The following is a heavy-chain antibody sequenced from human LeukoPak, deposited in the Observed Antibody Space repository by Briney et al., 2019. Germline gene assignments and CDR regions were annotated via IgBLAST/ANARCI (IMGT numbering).Heavy chain of an antibody. CDR1: GCTFTSYY. V-gene: IGHV1-46*01. J-gene: IGHJ6*03. CDR2: INPSGGST. CDR3: ARDGYSSGPYYYYYMDA. D-gene: IGHD6-19*01. Sequence: GASVKVSCKASGCTFTSYYMHWVRQAPGQGLEWMGIINPSGGSTSYAQKFQGRVTMTRDMSTSTVYMELSSLRSEDTAVYYCARDGYSSGPYYYYYMDAWGKGTTVTVSS.